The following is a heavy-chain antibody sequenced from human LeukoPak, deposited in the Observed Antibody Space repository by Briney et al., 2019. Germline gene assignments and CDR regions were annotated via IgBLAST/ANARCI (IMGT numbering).Heavy chain of an antibody. J-gene: IGHJ4*02. CDR2: INPNSGGT. CDR1: GYTFTGYY. D-gene: IGHD3-22*01. V-gene: IGHV1-2*02. CDR3: ARGPYSSGYYYFYFDY. Sequence: ASVKVSCKASGYTFTGYYMHWVRQAPGQGLEWMGWINPNSGGTNYAQKFQGRVTMTRDTSISTAYMELSRLRSDDTAVYYCARGPYSSGYYYFYFDYWGQGTLVTVSS.